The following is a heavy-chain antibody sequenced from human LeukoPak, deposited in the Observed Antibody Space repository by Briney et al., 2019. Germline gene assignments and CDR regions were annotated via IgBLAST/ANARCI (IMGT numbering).Heavy chain of an antibody. J-gene: IGHJ4*02. V-gene: IGHV3-30*04. Sequence: GGSLRLSCAASAFTFSIYPMHWVRQAPGKGLEWVAIISYDGSNKYYADSVKGRFTISRDNSKNTLYLQMNSLRAEDTAVYYCAREHGYSSSWYNNHDYWGQGTLVTVSS. D-gene: IGHD6-13*01. CDR2: ISYDGSNK. CDR1: AFTFSIYP. CDR3: AREHGYSSSWYNNHDY.